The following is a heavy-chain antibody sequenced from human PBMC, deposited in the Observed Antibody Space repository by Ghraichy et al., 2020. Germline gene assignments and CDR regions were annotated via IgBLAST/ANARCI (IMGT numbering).Heavy chain of an antibody. J-gene: IGHJ4*02. CDR1: GGSISSGGYY. CDR2: IYYSGST. D-gene: IGHD2-2*01. CDR3: ARVVSCSSTSCYVFDY. Sequence: SETLSLTCTVSGGSISSGGYYWNWIRQHPGKGLEWIGYIYYSGSTYYNPSLKSRVTISVDTSKNQFSLKLSSVTAADTAVYYCARVVSCSSTSCYVFDYWGQGTLVTVSS. V-gene: IGHV4-31*03.